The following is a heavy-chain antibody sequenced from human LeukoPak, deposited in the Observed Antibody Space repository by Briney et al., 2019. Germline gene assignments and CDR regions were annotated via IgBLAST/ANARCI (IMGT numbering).Heavy chain of an antibody. CDR3: ATPPIAAAGGKAFDY. CDR1: GFTFSDYY. CDR2: ISSSSSYT. Sequence: GGSLRLSCAASGFTFSDYYMSWIRQAPGKGLEWVSYISSSSSYTNYADSVKGRFTISRDNAKNSLYLQMNSLRAEDTAVCYCATPPIAAAGGKAFDYWGQGTLVTVSS. J-gene: IGHJ4*02. V-gene: IGHV3-11*03. D-gene: IGHD6-13*01.